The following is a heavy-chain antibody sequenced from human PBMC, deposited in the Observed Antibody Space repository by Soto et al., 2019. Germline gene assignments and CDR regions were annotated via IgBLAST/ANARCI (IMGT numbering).Heavy chain of an antibody. V-gene: IGHV3-30*18. D-gene: IGHD3-10*01. CDR1: GFTFSSYG. CDR2: ISYDGSNK. Sequence: QVRLVESGGGVVQPGRSLRLSCAASGFTFSSYGMHWVRQAPGKGLEWVAVISYDGSNKYYTDSVKGRFTISRDNSKNTLYLQMNSLRAEDTAVYYCAKDGAYGSGSYYSYYFDYWGQGTLVTVSS. CDR3: AKDGAYGSGSYYSYYFDY. J-gene: IGHJ4*02.